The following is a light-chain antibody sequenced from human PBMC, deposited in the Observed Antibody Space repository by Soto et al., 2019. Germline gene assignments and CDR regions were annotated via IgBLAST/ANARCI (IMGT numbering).Light chain of an antibody. CDR1: SANIGAGHD. V-gene: IGLV1-40*01. Sequence: QSVLTQSPSVSGAPGQRVTISCTGSSANIGAGHDVHWYQQIPGTAPKLLMYGDSNRPLGVPDRFSGSKSGTSASLAITGLQAEDEAYYYCQSYDSSLSGSVFGGGTKVTVL. CDR2: GDS. J-gene: IGLJ3*02. CDR3: QSYDSSLSGSV.